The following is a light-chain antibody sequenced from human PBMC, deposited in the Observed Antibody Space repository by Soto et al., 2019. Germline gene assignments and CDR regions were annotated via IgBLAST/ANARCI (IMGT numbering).Light chain of an antibody. CDR2: NNT. CDR1: NSNIGAHYE. Sequence: QSVLTQPPSVSAAPGQRVTISCNGSNSNIGAHYEVHWYQQFPGTAPKLLISNNTNRPSGVPDRFSGSRSGTSASLAITGLQSEDEADYYCQSFDTGLTGPILGIGTQLIVL. J-gene: IGLJ2*01. CDR3: QSFDTGLTGPI. V-gene: IGLV1-40*01.